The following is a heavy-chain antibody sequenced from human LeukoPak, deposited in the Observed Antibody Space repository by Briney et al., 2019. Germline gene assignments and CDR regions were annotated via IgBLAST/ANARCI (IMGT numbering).Heavy chain of an antibody. D-gene: IGHD1-7*01. V-gene: IGHV4-31*03. J-gene: IGHJ4*02. CDR3: ARDVTGTNFFDN. Sequence: PSQTLSLTCTVSDGSISSGGHYWSWIRQHPGKGPEWIGYIYNSGSTYYNPSLRSRITISVDTSKNQFSLKLSSVTAADTAVYYCARDVTGTNFFDNWGQGTLVTVSS. CDR2: IYNSGST. CDR1: DGSISSGGHY.